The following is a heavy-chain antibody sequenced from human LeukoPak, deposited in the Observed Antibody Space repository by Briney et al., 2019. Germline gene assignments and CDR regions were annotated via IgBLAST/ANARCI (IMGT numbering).Heavy chain of an antibody. D-gene: IGHD4-17*01. CDR1: GFTFSSYA. J-gene: IGHJ3*02. Sequence: PGGSLRLSCAASGFTFSSYAMHWVRQAPGKGLEWVAVISYDGSNKYYADSVKGRFTISRDNSKNTLYLQMNSLRAEDTAVYYCARDNGPVTEGAFDIWGQGTMVTVSS. V-gene: IGHV3-30-3*01. CDR3: ARDNGPVTEGAFDI. CDR2: ISYDGSNK.